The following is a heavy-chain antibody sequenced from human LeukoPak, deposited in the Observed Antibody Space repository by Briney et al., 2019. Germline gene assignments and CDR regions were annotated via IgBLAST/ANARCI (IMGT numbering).Heavy chain of an antibody. Sequence: SVKVSCKASGYTFTSYAINWVRQATGQGLEWMGWMNPNTGDTGYAQKLQGRVTMTRNTSISTAYMELSSLRSEDTAVYYCARRDYYGSGSYPYYYHNYMDVWGKGTTLTISS. CDR2: MNPNTGDT. J-gene: IGHJ6*03. CDR3: ARRDYYGSGSYPYYYHNYMDV. V-gene: IGHV1-8*01. CDR1: GYTFTSYA. D-gene: IGHD3-10*01.